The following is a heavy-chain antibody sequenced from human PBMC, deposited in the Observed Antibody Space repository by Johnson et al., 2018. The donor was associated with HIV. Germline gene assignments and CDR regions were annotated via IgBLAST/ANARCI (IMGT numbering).Heavy chain of an antibody. CDR2: ISYDGSNK. CDR3: AKGAYYYDSSGYHYDVPRGAFDI. CDR1: GFTFSSYA. D-gene: IGHD3-22*01. J-gene: IGHJ3*02. V-gene: IGHV3-30*04. Sequence: QVQLVESGGGVVQPGRSLRLSCAASGFTFSSYAMHWVRQAPGKGLEWVAVISYDGSNKYYADSVKGRFTISRDNSTNTVYLQMKSLRAEDTAVYYCAKGAYYYDSSGYHYDVPRGAFDIWGQGTMVTVSS.